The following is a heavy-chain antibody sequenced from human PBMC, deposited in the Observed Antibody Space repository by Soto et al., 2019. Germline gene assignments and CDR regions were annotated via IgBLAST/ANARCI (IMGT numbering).Heavy chain of an antibody. J-gene: IGHJ4*02. V-gene: IGHV2-5*01. CDR1: GFSLSTSGVG. D-gene: IGHD2-2*01. CDR3: AHRHDISVVPATTFDC. Sequence: QITLKESGPTLVKPTQTLTLTCTFSGFSLSTSGVGVGWIRQPPGKALAWLALIYWNDDKRFSPSLKSRLTIAKDTSKNQVVLTLTNMDPVDTATYYCAHRHDISVVPATTFDCWGQGTLVTVSS. CDR2: IYWNDDK.